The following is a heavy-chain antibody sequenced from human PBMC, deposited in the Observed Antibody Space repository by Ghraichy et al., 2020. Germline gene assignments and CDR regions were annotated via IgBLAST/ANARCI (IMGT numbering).Heavy chain of an antibody. J-gene: IGHJ4*02. CDR1: GFTFSSYT. V-gene: IGHV3-30*04. Sequence: GGSLRLSCAASGFTFSSYTMHWVRQAPGKGLEWVAVISSDVNTKFYAESVKGRFTISRDNSRNTLYLQMNSLRADDTAVYYCARQIVCGEWLFDYWGQGTLVTVSS. CDR2: ISSDVNTK. CDR3: ARQIVCGEWLFDY. D-gene: IGHD3-3*01.